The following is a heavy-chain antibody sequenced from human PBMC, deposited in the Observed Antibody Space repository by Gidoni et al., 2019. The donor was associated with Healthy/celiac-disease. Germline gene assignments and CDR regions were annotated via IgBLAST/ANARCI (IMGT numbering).Heavy chain of an antibody. V-gene: IGHV1-2*02. CDR1: GYTFTGYY. Sequence: QVQLVQSGAEVKKPGASVKVSCKASGYTFTGYYMHWVRQAPGQGLEWMGWINPNSGGTNYAQKFQGRVTMTRDTSISTAYMELSRPRSDDTAVYCCARHVIVGATNWFDPWGQGTLVTVSS. J-gene: IGHJ5*02. D-gene: IGHD1-26*01. CDR2: INPNSGGT. CDR3: ARHVIVGATNWFDP.